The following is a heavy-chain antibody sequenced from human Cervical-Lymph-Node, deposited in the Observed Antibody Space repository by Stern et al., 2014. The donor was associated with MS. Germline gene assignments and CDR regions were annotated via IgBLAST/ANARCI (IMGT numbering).Heavy chain of an antibody. CDR3: ARGPYYYENSAYYPHFDH. CDR2: IKPNSGDA. V-gene: IGHV1-2*06. J-gene: IGHJ4*02. Sequence: VHLVESGAEVKKPGASVKVSCKASGYTFSNYYMHWVRQAPGRGLEWMGRIKPNSGDAKYGQKFLGRVTMTRDTSVNTAYMELSSLRSDDTAVYFCARGPYYYENSAYYPHFDHWGQGTLVNVSS. CDR1: GYTFSNYY. D-gene: IGHD3-22*01.